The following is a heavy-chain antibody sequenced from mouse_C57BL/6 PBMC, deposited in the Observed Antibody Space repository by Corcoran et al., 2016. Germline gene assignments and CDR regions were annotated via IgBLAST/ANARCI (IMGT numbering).Heavy chain of an antibody. CDR2: IIPNHGTT. D-gene: IGHD1-1*01. V-gene: IGHV1-39*01. Sequence: EIQLQQSGAELVKPGASVKLSCKASGYSFTDYNMNWVKQSPGKSLEWIGVIIPNHGTTSYNQKFKGKATLTVDTSSNTAYMQLNSLTSEDSAVYYCARVDYGDDDYWGQGTTVTVSA. CDR3: ARVDYGDDDY. CDR1: GYSFTDYN. J-gene: IGHJ2*01.